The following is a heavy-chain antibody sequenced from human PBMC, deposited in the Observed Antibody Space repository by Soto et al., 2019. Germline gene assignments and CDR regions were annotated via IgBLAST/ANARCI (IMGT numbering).Heavy chain of an antibody. D-gene: IGHD5-12*01. Sequence: SETLSLTCTVSGGSISSSSYYWGWIRQPPGKGLEWIGSIYYSGSTYYNPSLKSRVTISVDTSKNQFSLKLSSVTAADTAVYYCARPYSGYDFYFDYWGQGTLVTVSS. CDR2: IYYSGST. CDR1: GGSISSSSYY. CDR3: ARPYSGYDFYFDY. V-gene: IGHV4-39*01. J-gene: IGHJ4*02.